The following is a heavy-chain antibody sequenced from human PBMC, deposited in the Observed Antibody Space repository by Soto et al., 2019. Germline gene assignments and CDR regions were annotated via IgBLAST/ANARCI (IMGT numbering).Heavy chain of an antibody. CDR2: IKSKTDGGTT. CDR3: TTAYDVDYYYYYGMDV. Sequence: GGSLRLSCAASGFTFSNAWMNWVRQAPGKGLEWVGRIKSKTDGGTTDYAAPVKGRFTISRDDPKNTLYLQMNSLKTEDTAVYYCTTAYDVDYYYYYGMDVWGQGTTVTVSS. J-gene: IGHJ6*02. CDR1: GFTFSNAW. V-gene: IGHV3-15*07. D-gene: IGHD5-12*01.